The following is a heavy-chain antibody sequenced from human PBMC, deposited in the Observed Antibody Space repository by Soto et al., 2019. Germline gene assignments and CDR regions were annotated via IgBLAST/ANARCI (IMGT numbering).Heavy chain of an antibody. Sequence: GESRKISCKGSGYSFTSYWIGWVRQMPGKGLEWMGIIHPSDFDTRYSPSFQGQVTISADKSISTAYLQWSSLRASDTAMYYCAFHWTGYEDSWGQGTLVTVSS. D-gene: IGHD5-12*01. CDR2: IHPSDFDT. J-gene: IGHJ5*02. V-gene: IGHV5-51*01. CDR3: AFHWTGYEDS. CDR1: GYSFTSYW.